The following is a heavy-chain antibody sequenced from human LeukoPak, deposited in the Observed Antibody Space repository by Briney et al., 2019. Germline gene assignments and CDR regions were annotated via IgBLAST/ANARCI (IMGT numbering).Heavy chain of an antibody. CDR3: ASHVSTSSWWVPISWFDP. V-gene: IGHV1-8*01. Sequence: ASVKVSCKASGYTFTSYDINWVRQATGQGLEWMGWMNPNSGNTGYAQKFQGRVTMTRNTSISTAYMELSSLRSEDTAVYYCASHVSTSSWWVPISWFDPWGQGTLVTVSS. CDR1: GYTFTSYD. CDR2: MNPNSGNT. D-gene: IGHD6-13*01. J-gene: IGHJ5*02.